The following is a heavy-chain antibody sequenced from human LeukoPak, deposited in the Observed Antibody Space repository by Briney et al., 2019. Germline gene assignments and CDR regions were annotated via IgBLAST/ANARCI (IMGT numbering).Heavy chain of an antibody. CDR3: ASQGGY. D-gene: IGHD3-16*01. CDR1: GFTFGDYA. Sequence: GGSLRLSCTASGFTFGDYAMSWVRQAPGKGLEWVANIKQDGSEKYYVDSVKGRFTISRDNAKKSLYLQMNSLRAEDTAVYYCASQGGYWGQGTLVTVSP. CDR2: IKQDGSEK. V-gene: IGHV3-7*03. J-gene: IGHJ4*02.